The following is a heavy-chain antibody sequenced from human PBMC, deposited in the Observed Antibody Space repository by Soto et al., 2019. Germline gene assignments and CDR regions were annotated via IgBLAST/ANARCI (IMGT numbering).Heavy chain of an antibody. J-gene: IGHJ4*02. D-gene: IGHD3-10*01. CDR1: GFTFSSYW. CDR3: ARARWLSVGGDY. V-gene: IGHV3-7*01. Sequence: EVQLVESGGGLVQPGGSLRLSCAASGFTFSSYWMNWVRQAPGKGLEWVASIKQDGSEKYYVDSVKGRFTISRDNAKNSRYLQMNSLRAEDTAVYYCARARWLSVGGDYWGQGTLVTVSS. CDR2: IKQDGSEK.